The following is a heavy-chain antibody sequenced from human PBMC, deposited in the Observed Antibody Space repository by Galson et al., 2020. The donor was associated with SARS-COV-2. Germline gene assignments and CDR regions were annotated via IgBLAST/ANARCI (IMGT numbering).Heavy chain of an antibody. CDR2: IWYDGSNK. CDR3: AREDCSSTSCSSAYYYYGMDV. J-gene: IGHJ6*02. Sequence: GESLKISCAASGFTFSSYGMHWVRQAPGKGLEWVAVIWYDGSNKYYAESVKGRFTISRDNSKNTLYLQMNRLRAEDKAVYYCAREDCSSTSCSSAYYYYGMDVWGQGTTVTVS. CDR1: GFTFSSYG. D-gene: IGHD2-2*01. V-gene: IGHV3-33*01.